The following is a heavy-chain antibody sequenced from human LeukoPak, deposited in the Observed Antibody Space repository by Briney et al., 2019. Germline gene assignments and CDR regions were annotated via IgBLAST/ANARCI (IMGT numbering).Heavy chain of an antibody. J-gene: IGHJ4*02. Sequence: GGSLRLSCAASGFTFSSYGMHWVRQAPGKGLEWVAVISYDGSNKYYADSVKGRFTISRDNSKNTLYLQMNSLRAEDTAVYYCATHLEYQLPSHFDYWGQGTLVTVSS. CDR3: ATHLEYQLPSHFDY. CDR1: GFTFSSYG. V-gene: IGHV3-30*03. D-gene: IGHD2-2*01. CDR2: ISYDGSNK.